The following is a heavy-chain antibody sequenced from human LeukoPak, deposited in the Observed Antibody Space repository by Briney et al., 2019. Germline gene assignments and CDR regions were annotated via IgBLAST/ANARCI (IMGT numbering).Heavy chain of an antibody. Sequence: EASVKVSCKASGGTFSSYAISWVRQAPGQGLEWMVGIIPIFGTANYAQKFQGRVTITADESTSTAYMELSSLRSEDTAVYYCARAPYSSSSNFDYWGQGTLVTVSS. V-gene: IGHV1-69*13. J-gene: IGHJ4*02. D-gene: IGHD6-6*01. CDR2: IIPIFGTA. CDR3: ARAPYSSSSNFDY. CDR1: GGTFSSYA.